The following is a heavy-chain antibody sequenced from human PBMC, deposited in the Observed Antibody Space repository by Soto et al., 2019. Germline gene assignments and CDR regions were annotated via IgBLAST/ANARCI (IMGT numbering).Heavy chain of an antibody. CDR3: ARDQEVVAIGAYSWFDP. Sequence: GASVKVSCKASGGTFSSYAISWVRQAPGQGLEWMGGIIPIFGTANYAQKFQGRVTITADKSTSTAYMELSSLRSEDTAVYYCARDQEVVAIGAYSWFDPWGQGTLVTVSS. D-gene: IGHD3-22*01. CDR1: GGTFSSYA. V-gene: IGHV1-69*06. CDR2: IIPIFGTA. J-gene: IGHJ5*02.